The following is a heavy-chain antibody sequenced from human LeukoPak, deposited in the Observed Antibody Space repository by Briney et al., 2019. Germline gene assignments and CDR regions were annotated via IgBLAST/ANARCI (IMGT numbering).Heavy chain of an antibody. CDR3: ARQHTGWELPLLDYYFDY. V-gene: IGHV3-20*04. D-gene: IGHD1-26*01. CDR1: GFTFDDYG. Sequence: GGSLRLSCAASGFTFDDYGMSWVRQAPGKGLEWVSGINWNGGSTGYADSVKGRFTISRDNAKNSLYLQMNSLRAEDTALYYCARQHTGWELPLLDYYFDYWGREPWSPSPQ. CDR2: INWNGGST. J-gene: IGHJ4*02.